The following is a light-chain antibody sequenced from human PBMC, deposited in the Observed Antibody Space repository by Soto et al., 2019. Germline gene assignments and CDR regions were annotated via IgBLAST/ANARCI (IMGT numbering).Light chain of an antibody. CDR2: EDP. CDR1: SGDVGGYKY. V-gene: IGLV2-14*01. J-gene: IGLJ2*01. CDR3: SSYISRTIVV. Sequence: QLVLTQPASVSGSPGESITISCTGTSGDVGGYKYVSWYQPHPGKAPKLIIYEDPNPPSGVSDRVSAFKSGNTASLTISGLRYEDEADYYCSSYISRTIVVFGGGTKLTVL.